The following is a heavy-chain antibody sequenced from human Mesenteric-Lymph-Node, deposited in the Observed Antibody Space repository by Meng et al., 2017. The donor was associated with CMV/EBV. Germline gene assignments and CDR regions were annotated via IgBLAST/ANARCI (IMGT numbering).Heavy chain of an antibody. D-gene: IGHD2-15*01. V-gene: IGHV1-2*02. CDR1: GYTFTGYY. CDR3: ARDGYCSGGSCYSWFDP. J-gene: IGHJ5*02. CDR2: INPNSGGT. Sequence: ASVKVSCKASGYTFTGYYMHWLRQAPGQGLEWMGWINPNSGGTNYAQKFQGRVTMTRDTSISTAYMELSRLRSDDTAVYYCARDGYCSGGSCYSWFDPWGQGTLVTVS.